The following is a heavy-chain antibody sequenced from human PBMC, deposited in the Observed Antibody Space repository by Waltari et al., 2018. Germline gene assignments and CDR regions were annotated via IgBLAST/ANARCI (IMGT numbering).Heavy chain of an antibody. CDR1: GFTFSSYG. CDR2: IRNSGRNK. CDR3: AKDRFMSTFGGVYDY. Sequence: QVQLVESGGGVVQPGGSLRLSCAASGFTFSSYGMHWVRQAPGKGLEWVAFIRNSGRNKYYADSGKGRFTISRDNSKNMLYLQMNSLKAEDTAVDYCAKDRFMSTFGGVYDYWGQGTLVTVSS. J-gene: IGHJ4*02. V-gene: IGHV3-30*02. D-gene: IGHD3-16*01.